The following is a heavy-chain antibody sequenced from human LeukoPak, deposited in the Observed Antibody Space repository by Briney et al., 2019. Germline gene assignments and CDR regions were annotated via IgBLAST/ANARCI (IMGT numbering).Heavy chain of an antibody. CDR2: MNQDGSEK. D-gene: IGHD3-10*01. J-gene: IGHJ4*02. Sequence: GGSLRISCAVSGFTFSRYWLGWVRQAPGKGLEWVASMNQDGSEKYYVESVKGRFIISRDNAKNSLYLQMNSLRVDDTAVYYCARDRGPNTYDYWGQGTLVTVSS. CDR3: ARDRGPNTYDY. V-gene: IGHV3-7*01. CDR1: GFTFSRYW.